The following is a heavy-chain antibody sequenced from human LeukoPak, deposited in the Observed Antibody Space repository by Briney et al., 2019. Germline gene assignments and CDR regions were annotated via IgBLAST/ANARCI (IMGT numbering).Heavy chain of an antibody. J-gene: IGHJ4*02. Sequence: SLRLSCKASGFTFSSSSIQWVRQAPGQRLEWIGWIVVGSGNTDYAQRFQERVSITTDMATDTAYMELGSLSSDDAAAYYCEADPNRSRWYRNFQLWGQGTLVTVSS. CDR3: EADPNRSRWYRNFQL. D-gene: IGHD6-13*01. CDR2: IVVGSGNT. V-gene: IGHV1-58*02. CDR1: GFTFSSSS.